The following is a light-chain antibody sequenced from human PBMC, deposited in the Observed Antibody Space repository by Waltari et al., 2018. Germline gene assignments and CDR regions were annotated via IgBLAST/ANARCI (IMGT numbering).Light chain of an antibody. Sequence: DIVLTQSPASLPVSLGERATINCNSSQNILYNSKNKNYLAWYQQKPGQPPRLLMYWASLRESGVPERFSGSGSATDFTLTISSLQAEDVAVYYCQQYYTSPLTFGGGTKVEIK. J-gene: IGKJ4*01. V-gene: IGKV4-1*01. CDR2: WAS. CDR1: QNILYNSKNKNY. CDR3: QQYYTSPLT.